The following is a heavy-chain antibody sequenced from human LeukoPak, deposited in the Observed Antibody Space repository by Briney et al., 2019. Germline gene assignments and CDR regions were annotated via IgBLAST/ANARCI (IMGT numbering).Heavy chain of an antibody. CDR2: ISSSGSTI. Sequence: GGSLRLSCAASGFTFSDYYMSWIRQAPGKGLEWVSYISSSGSTIYYADSVKGRFTISRDNAKNSLYLQMNSLRAEDTAVYYCARGRREYNYYDSSGYYPDYWGQGTLVTVSS. V-gene: IGHV3-11*01. J-gene: IGHJ4*02. CDR1: GFTFSDYY. CDR3: ARGRREYNYYDSSGYYPDY. D-gene: IGHD3-22*01.